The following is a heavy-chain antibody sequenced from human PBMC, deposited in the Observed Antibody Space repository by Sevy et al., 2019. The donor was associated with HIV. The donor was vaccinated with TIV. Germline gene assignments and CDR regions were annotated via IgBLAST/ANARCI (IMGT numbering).Heavy chain of an antibody. CDR3: AREGDYYDSSGSPLGAFDI. CDR2: ISAYNGNT. CDR1: GYTFTSYG. V-gene: IGHV1-18*04. J-gene: IGHJ3*02. Sequence: ASVKVSCKASGYTFTSYGISWVRQAPGQGLEWMGWISAYNGNTNYAQKLQGRVTMTTDTSTSTAYMELRGLRSDDTAVYYCAREGDYYDSSGSPLGAFDIWGQGTMVTVSS. D-gene: IGHD3-22*01.